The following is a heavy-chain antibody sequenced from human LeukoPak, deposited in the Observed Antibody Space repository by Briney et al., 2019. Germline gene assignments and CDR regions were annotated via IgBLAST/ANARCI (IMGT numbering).Heavy chain of an antibody. Sequence: SETLSLTCTVSGYSVSSGYYWSWIRQPPGKGLEWIGYIYYSGSTNYNPSLKSRVTISVDTSKNQFSLKLSSVTAADTAVYYCARGSSSWSHFDYWGQGTLVTVSS. D-gene: IGHD6-13*01. J-gene: IGHJ4*02. CDR3: ARGSSSWSHFDY. V-gene: IGHV4-61*01. CDR2: IYYSGST. CDR1: GYSVSSGYY.